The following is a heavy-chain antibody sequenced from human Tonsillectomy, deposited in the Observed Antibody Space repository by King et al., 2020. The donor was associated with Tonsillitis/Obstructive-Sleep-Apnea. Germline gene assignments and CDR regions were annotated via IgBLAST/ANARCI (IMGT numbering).Heavy chain of an antibody. CDR2: TRNKANSYTT. V-gene: IGHV3-72*01. D-gene: IGHD3-3*01. Sequence: VQLVESGGGLVQPGGSLRLSCAASGFTFSDHYMDWVRQAPGKGLEWVGRTRNKANSYTTEYAASVKGRFTISRDDSKNSLYLQMNSPKTEDTAVYYCAREGYYDFWSGYWDYYYYYYMDVWGKGTTVTVSS. J-gene: IGHJ6*03. CDR1: GFTFSDHY. CDR3: AREGYYDFWSGYWDYYYYYYMDV.